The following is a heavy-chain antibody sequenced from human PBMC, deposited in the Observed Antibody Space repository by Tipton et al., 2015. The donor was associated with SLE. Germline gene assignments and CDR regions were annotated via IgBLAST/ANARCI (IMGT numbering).Heavy chain of an antibody. J-gene: IGHJ6*03. CDR1: GGSMSSSSYY. V-gene: IGHV4-31*03. CDR2: IYDSGSGST. D-gene: IGHD6-19*01. CDR3: AREGVEQWLAFAGEVAYSYYMDV. Sequence: TLSLTCTVSGGSMSSSSYYWGWIRQPPGKGLEWIGYIYDSGSGSTYYNPSLKSRVTISVDTSKNQFSLKLSSVTAADTAVYYCAREGVEQWLAFAGEVAYSYYMDVWDHGTSVTVSS.